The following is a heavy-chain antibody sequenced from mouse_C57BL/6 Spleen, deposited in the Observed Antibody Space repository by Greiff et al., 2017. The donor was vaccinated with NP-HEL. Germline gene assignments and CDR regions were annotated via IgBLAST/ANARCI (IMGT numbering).Heavy chain of an antibody. D-gene: IGHD2-5*01. CDR3: ARTDSNEYYFDY. CDR2: IFPGSGST. Sequence: VQLKESGPELVKPGASVKISCKASGYTFTDYYITWVKQRPGQGLEWIGWIFPGSGSTYYNEQFKGKATLTVHNSSSTAYMLLSSLTSEDSVVFFCARTDSNEYYFDYWGQGTALTVSS. V-gene: IGHV1-75*01. CDR1: GYTFTDYY. J-gene: IGHJ2*01.